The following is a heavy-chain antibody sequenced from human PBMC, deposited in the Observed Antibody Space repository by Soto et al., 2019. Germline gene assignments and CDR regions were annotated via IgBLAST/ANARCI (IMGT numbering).Heavy chain of an antibody. CDR3: AKESGGSYYGFDF. V-gene: IGHV3-23*01. CDR2: ISATGGAT. D-gene: IGHD1-26*01. Sequence: EVRLLESGGGLLQPGGSLRLSCSASGFTFSSYSMAWVRQAPGKGLDWVSGISATGGATYYADSVKGRFTISRDNSKNMLYLQMNSLSADDTALYYCAKESGGSYYGFDFWGLGTLVTVSS. CDR1: GFTFSSYS. J-gene: IGHJ4*02.